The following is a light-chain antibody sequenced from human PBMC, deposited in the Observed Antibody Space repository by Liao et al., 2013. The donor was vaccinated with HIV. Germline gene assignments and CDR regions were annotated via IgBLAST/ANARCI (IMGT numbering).Light chain of an antibody. CDR1: NFESKS. CDR2: RDT. CDR3: QAWDSGTALYV. V-gene: IGLV3-9*01. Sequence: SYELTQPPSVSVAPAKTARITCGGNNFESKSVHWYQQKPGQAPVVVIYRDTERPSGIPERFSGSNSGDTATLTISGTQAADEADYYCQAWDSGTALYVFGTGTKVTVL. J-gene: IGLJ1*01.